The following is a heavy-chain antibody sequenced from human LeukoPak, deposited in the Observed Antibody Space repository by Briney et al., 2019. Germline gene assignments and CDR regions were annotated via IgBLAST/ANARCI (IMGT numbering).Heavy chain of an antibody. CDR3: ARDPRQTMVEVVFDY. V-gene: IGHV1-46*01. J-gene: IGHJ4*02. CDR1: GYTFTSYY. Sequence: ASVNVSCKASGYTFTSYYMHWVRQAPGQGLEWMGIINPSGGSTSYAQKFQGRVTMTRDTSTGTVYIELSSLRSEDTAVYYCARDPRQTMVEVVFDYWGQGTLVTVSS. D-gene: IGHD3-10*01. CDR2: INPSGGST.